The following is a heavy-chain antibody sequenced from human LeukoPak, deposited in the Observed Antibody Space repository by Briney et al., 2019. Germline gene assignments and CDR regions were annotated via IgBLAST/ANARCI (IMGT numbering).Heavy chain of an antibody. Sequence: PSETLSLTCAVYGGSFSGYYWSWIRQPPGKGLEWIGEINHSGSTNYNPSLKSRVTISVDTSKNQFSLKLSSVTAADTAVYYCARAPYCDFWSGYKIYYYYGMDVWGQGTTVTVSS. V-gene: IGHV4-34*01. CDR3: ARAPYCDFWSGYKIYYYYGMDV. CDR2: INHSGST. D-gene: IGHD3-3*01. J-gene: IGHJ6*02. CDR1: GGSFSGYY.